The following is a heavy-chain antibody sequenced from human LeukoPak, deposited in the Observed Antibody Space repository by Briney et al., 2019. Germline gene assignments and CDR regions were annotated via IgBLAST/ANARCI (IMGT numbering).Heavy chain of an antibody. V-gene: IGHV3-30*18. CDR2: ISYDRSNK. J-gene: IGHJ4*02. CDR1: GFMFSRYG. D-gene: IGHD6-19*01. CDR3: AKDRDMWQWLVPFDS. Sequence: GRSLRLSCAASGFMFSRYGMHWVRQAPGKGLEWVAVISYDRSNKNYADSVKGRFTISRDSSKNTLYLQMNSLRAEDTAVYHCAKDRDMWQWLVPFDSWGQGTLVTVSS.